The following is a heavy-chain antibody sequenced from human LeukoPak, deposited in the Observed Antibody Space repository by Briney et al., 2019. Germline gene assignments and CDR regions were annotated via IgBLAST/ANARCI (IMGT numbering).Heavy chain of an antibody. J-gene: IGHJ4*02. V-gene: IGHV3-7*04. CDR1: GFTFKSYA. CDR3: ARGDKFSGDY. CDR2: IHQDGNEK. D-gene: IGHD2-15*01. Sequence: GGSLRLSCVASGFTFKSYAMNWVRQAPGKGLEWVANIHQDGNEKYYVDSVKGRFTISRDNAKNSLYLQMNSLRAEDTAVYYCARGDKFSGDYWGQGTLVTVSS.